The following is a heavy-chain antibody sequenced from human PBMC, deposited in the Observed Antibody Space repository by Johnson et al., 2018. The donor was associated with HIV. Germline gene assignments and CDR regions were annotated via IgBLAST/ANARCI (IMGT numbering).Heavy chain of an antibody. J-gene: IGHJ1*01. D-gene: IGHD3-10*02. Sequence: QVQLVESGGGVVQPGRSLRLSCAASGFTFSSYAMHWVRQAPGKGLEWVAVISYDGSNKYYADSVKGRFTISRDNSKNTLYLQMNSLRAEDTAVYYCARERPASSVLELGDNVRGLLGLRWAMWG. CDR2: ISYDGSNK. CDR3: ARERPASSVLELGDNVRGLLGLRWAM. V-gene: IGHV3-30*04. CDR1: GFTFSSYA.